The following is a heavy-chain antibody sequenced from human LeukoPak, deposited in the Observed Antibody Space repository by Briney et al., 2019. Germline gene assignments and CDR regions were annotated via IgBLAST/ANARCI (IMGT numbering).Heavy chain of an antibody. CDR3: ARVPEVVPAAMFVYYYYYMDV. Sequence: GGSLRLSCAASGFSFSSYGMHWVRQAPGKGLEWVSSISSSSSYIYYADSVKGRFTISRDNAKNSLYLQMNSLRAEDTAVYYCARVPEVVPAAMFVYYYYYMDVWGKGTTVTVSS. CDR2: ISSSSSYI. J-gene: IGHJ6*03. CDR1: GFSFSSYG. D-gene: IGHD2-2*01. V-gene: IGHV3-21*01.